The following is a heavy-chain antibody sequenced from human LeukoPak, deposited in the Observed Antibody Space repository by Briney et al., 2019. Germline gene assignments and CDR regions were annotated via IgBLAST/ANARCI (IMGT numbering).Heavy chain of an antibody. V-gene: IGHV1-69*05. CDR3: ARDVHGDYGSGWFDP. CDR2: IMPLFGTA. D-gene: IGHD4-17*01. Sequence: ASVKVSCKTSGGTFNNSAISWVRQAPGQGLEWLGGIMPLFGTAGYAQKFQGRVTITKDETTRTVYLELTSLTSDDTAVYYCARDVHGDYGSGWFDPWGQGTLVSVSS. CDR1: GGTFNNSA. J-gene: IGHJ5*02.